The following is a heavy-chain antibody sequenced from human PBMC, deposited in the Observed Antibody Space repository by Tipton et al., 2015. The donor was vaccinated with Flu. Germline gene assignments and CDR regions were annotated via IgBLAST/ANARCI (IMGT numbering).Heavy chain of an antibody. CDR1: GGSISSYY. CDR3: ASSSGTVTTFDY. CDR2: IYYSGST. J-gene: IGHJ4*02. D-gene: IGHD4-17*01. V-gene: IGHV4-59*01. Sequence: LRLSCTVSGGSISSYYWSWIRQPPGKGLEWIGYIYYSGSTNYNPSLKSRVTISVDTSKNQFSLKLSSVTAADTAVYYCASSSGTVTTFDYWGQGTLVTVSS.